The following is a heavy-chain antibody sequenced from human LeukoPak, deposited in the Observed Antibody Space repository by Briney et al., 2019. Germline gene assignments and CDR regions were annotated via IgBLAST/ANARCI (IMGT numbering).Heavy chain of an antibody. CDR1: GGTFSSYA. J-gene: IGHJ4*02. D-gene: IGHD3-3*01. CDR3: ASRSNTIFGVAATFYYFDY. Sequence: SVKVSSKASGGTFSSYAISWVRQAPGQGLEWMGGIIPIFGTANYAQKFQGRVTITTDESTSTAYMELSSLRSEDAAVYYCASRSNTIFGVAATFYYFDYWGQGTLVTVSS. V-gene: IGHV1-69*05. CDR2: IIPIFGTA.